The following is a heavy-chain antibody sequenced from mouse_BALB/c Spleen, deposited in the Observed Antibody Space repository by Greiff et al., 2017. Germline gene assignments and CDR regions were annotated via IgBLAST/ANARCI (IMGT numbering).Heavy chain of an antibody. V-gene: IGHV1S41*01. CDR2: IAPGSGST. J-gene: IGHJ2*01. D-gene: IGHD3-3*01. CDR3: ASREGVFDY. Sequence: DLVKPWASVTLSCKASGYTFTGYCVNWIKQRPGQGLEWLGRIAPGSGSTYYNEMFTGMATLTVDTSSSTAYIQLSSLSSEASAVYLCASREGVFDYWGQGTTLTVSS. CDR1: GYTFTGYC.